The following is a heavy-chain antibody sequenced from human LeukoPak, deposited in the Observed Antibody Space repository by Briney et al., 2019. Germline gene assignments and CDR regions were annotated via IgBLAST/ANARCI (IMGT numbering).Heavy chain of an antibody. CDR2: ISYDGSNK. J-gene: IGHJ4*02. CDR1: GFTFSTYS. D-gene: IGHD3-10*01. V-gene: IGHV3-30*18. Sequence: GGSLRLSCAASGFTFSTYSMNWVRQAPGKGLEWVAVISYDGSNKYYADSVKGRFTISRDNTKNTLYLQMNSLRDEDTAVYYCAKDGAYYYGSGSYYGTDWGQGTLVTVSS. CDR3: AKDGAYYYGSGSYYGTD.